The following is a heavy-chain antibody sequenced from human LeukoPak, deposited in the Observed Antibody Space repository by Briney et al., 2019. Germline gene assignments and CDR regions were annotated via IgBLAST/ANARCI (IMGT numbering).Heavy chain of an antibody. V-gene: IGHV4-34*01. Sequence: HPSETLSLTCAVYGGSFSGYYWSWIRQPPGKGLEWIGEINHSGCTNYNPSLKSRVTISVDTSKNQFSLKLSSVTAAGTAVYYCARGRRELDYWGQGTLVTVSS. CDR2: INHSGCT. CDR1: GGSFSGYY. D-gene: IGHD1-26*01. J-gene: IGHJ4*02. CDR3: ARGRRELDY.